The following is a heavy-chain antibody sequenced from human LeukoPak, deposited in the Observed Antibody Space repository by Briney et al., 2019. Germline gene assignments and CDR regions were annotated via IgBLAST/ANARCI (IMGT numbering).Heavy chain of an antibody. D-gene: IGHD3-22*01. Sequence: GGSLRFSCAASGFTFSSYAMHWVRQAPGKGLEWVAVISYDGSNKYYADSVKGRFTISRDNSKNTLYLQMNSLRAEDTAVYYCARYYYDSSGYSRGYDAFDIWGQGTMVTVSS. CDR1: GFTFSSYA. CDR3: ARYYYDSSGYSRGYDAFDI. CDR2: ISYDGSNK. V-gene: IGHV3-30-3*01. J-gene: IGHJ3*02.